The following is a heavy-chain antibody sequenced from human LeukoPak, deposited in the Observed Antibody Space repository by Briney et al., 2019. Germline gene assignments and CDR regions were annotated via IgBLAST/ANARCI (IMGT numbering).Heavy chain of an antibody. D-gene: IGHD2-2*01. CDR2: IYYSGST. J-gene: IGHJ4*02. CDR1: GGSISGSY. Sequence: TSETLSLTCTVSGGSISGSYWSWIRQPPGKGLEWIGYIYYSGSTNCNPSLKSRVTISVDTSKNQFSLKVRSVTAADTAVYYCARFKSGPGCSSASCTDFDYWGQGTLVTVSS. V-gene: IGHV4-59*08. CDR3: ARFKSGPGCSSASCTDFDY.